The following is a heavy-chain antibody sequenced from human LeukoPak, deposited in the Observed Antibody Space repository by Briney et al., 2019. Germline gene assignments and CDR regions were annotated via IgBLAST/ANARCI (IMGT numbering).Heavy chain of an antibody. V-gene: IGHV4-59*01. J-gene: IGHJ4*02. D-gene: IGHD3-22*01. CDR2: IYSSGST. Sequence: SETLSLTCTVSGVSISGYYWGWIRQPPGKGLEWIGYIYSSGSTNYNPFLKSRVTISVDTSKNQFSLKLSSVTAADTAVYYCARAHPWSTTRQEGYYYDSSGYSYDYWGQGTLVTVSS. CDR3: ARAHPWSTTRQEGYYYDSSGYSYDY. CDR1: GVSISGYY.